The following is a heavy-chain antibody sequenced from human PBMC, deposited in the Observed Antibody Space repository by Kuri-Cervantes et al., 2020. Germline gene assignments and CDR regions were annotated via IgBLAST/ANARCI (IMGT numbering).Heavy chain of an antibody. CDR1: GGSFSGHY. CDR3: ARGRNYYDSSGYITY. D-gene: IGHD3-22*01. CDR2: IFTNGGT. Sequence: ESLKISCAVYGGSFSGHYWSWIRQSAGKGLEWIGRIFTNGGTNYNSFLGSRVTISVDRPANLLSLNLKFVTAADTAVYYCARGRNYYDSSGYITYWGQGTLVTVSS. V-gene: IGHV4-59*10. J-gene: IGHJ4*02.